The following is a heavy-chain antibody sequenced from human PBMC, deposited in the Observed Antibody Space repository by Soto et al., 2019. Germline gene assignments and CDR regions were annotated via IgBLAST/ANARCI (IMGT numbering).Heavy chain of an antibody. D-gene: IGHD3-16*01. V-gene: IGHV1-69*02. CDR3: ARGTLTEIYYMDV. Sequence: QVQLVQSGAEVKKPGSSVKVSCKASGGTFSSYTISWVRQAPGQGLEWMGRIIPILGIANYAQKFQGRVMITADKSTSTAYMELSSLRSEDTAVYYCARGTLTEIYYMDVWGKGTTVTVSS. J-gene: IGHJ6*03. CDR2: IIPILGIA. CDR1: GGTFSSYT.